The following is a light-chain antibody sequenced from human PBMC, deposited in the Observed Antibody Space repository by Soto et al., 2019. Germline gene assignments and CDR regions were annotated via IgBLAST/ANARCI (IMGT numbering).Light chain of an antibody. V-gene: IGKV1-27*01. CDR3: QYYDNAPLT. CDR2: AAS. J-gene: IGKJ4*01. CDR1: QGIRNC. Sequence: DIQMTQSPSSLSASVGDRVTITCRASQGIRNCLAWYQQKPGKVPEVLIYAASTVQSGVPSRFSGSGSGTDFTLTISSLQPEDVATYYCQYYDNAPLTFGGGTKVEIK.